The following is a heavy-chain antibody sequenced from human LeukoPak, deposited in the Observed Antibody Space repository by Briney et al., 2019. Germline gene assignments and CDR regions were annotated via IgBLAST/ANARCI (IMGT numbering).Heavy chain of an antibody. D-gene: IGHD3-10*01. CDR3: TRLSEMIRGPQVIYYFDY. J-gene: IGHJ4*02. V-gene: IGHV3-48*01. Sequence: GGSLRLSCAASGFTFSSYSMNWVRQAPGKGLEWVSYIEYSSSSIYYADSVKGRFTISRDNAKNSLYLQMNSLRAEDTAVYFCTRLSEMIRGPQVIYYFDYWGQGTLVTVSA. CDR1: GFTFSSYS. CDR2: IEYSSSSI.